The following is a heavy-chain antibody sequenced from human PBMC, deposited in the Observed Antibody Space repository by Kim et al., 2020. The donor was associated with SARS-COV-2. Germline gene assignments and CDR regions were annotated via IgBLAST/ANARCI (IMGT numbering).Heavy chain of an antibody. CDR3: AKQGGYSSSSLDY. J-gene: IGHJ4*02. CDR2: IWYDGSNK. D-gene: IGHD6-6*01. V-gene: IGHV3-33*06. Sequence: GGSLRLSCAASGFTFSSYGMHWVRQAPGKGLEWVAVIWYDGSNKYYADSVKGRFTISRDNSKNTLYLQMNSLRAEDTAVYYCAKQGGYSSSSLDYWGQGTLVTVSS. CDR1: GFTFSSYG.